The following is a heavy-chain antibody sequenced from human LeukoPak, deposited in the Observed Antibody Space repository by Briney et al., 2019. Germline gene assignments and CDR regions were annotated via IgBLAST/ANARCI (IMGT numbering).Heavy chain of an antibody. CDR1: GFTFSSYG. V-gene: IGHV3-30*02. CDR3: AKDLLPHCSSTSCYGAPFDY. Sequence: PGGSLRLSCAASGFTFSSYGMHWVRQAPGKGLEWVAFIRYDGSNKYYADSVKGRFTISRDNSKNTLYLQMNSLRAEDTAVYYCAKDLLPHCSSTSCYGAPFDYWGQGTLVTVSS. CDR2: IRYDGSNK. J-gene: IGHJ4*02. D-gene: IGHD2-2*01.